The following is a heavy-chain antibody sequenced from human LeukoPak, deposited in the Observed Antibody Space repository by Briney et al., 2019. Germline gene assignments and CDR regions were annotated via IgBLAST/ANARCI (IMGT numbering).Heavy chain of an antibody. Sequence: GASVEVSCKASGYTFTGYYMHWVRQAPGQGLEWMGWINPNSGGTNYAQKFQGRVTMTRDTSISTAYMELSRLRSDDTAVYYCARLQNYYDSSGYQAPTNWGQGTMVTVSS. CDR2: INPNSGGT. J-gene: IGHJ4*02. D-gene: IGHD3-22*01. CDR3: ARLQNYYDSSGYQAPTN. CDR1: GYTFTGYY. V-gene: IGHV1-2*02.